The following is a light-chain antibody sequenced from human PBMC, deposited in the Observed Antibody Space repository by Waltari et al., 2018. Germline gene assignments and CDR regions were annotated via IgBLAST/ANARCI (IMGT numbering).Light chain of an antibody. CDR2: GAS. V-gene: IGKV1-39*01. CDR1: QSISSY. CDR3: EQTYNKPWT. Sequence: DIQMTQSPSSLSASIGDRVPITCRASQSISSYLNWYQQKPGKAPQVLVYGASSLQSGVPSRFRGGGFGTNFTLTIDSLRPEDFATYFCEQTYNKPWTFGHGTKVETK. J-gene: IGKJ1*01.